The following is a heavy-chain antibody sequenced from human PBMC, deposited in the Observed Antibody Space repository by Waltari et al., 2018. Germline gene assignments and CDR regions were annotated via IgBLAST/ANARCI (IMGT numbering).Heavy chain of an antibody. CDR1: GFTFSNAW. CDR2: IKSKTDVGTT. V-gene: IGHV3-15*01. D-gene: IGHD3-22*01. J-gene: IGHJ4*02. Sequence: EVQLVESGGGLVKPGGSLRLSCAASGFTFSNAWMSWVRQAPGKGLEWVGRIKSKTDVGTTDYAAPVKGRFTISRDDSNNTLYLQMNSLKTEDTAVYYCTTDYYYDSSGYFLFDYWGQGTLVTFSS. CDR3: TTDYYYDSSGYFLFDY.